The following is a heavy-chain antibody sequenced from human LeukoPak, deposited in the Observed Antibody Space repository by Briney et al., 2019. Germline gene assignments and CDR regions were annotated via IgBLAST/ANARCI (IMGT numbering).Heavy chain of an antibody. CDR2: IKQDGSTK. CDR3: ARIGYRSSSWDY. CDR1: GFTFTSYW. Sequence: GGSLRLSCVASGFTFTSYWMSWVRQAPGKGLEWVANIKQDGSTKYYVDSLKGRFTISRDNAKNSVLLQMSGLRVEDTAVYYCARIGYRSSSWDYWGQGTLVTVPS. D-gene: IGHD6-6*01. J-gene: IGHJ4*02. V-gene: IGHV3-7*01.